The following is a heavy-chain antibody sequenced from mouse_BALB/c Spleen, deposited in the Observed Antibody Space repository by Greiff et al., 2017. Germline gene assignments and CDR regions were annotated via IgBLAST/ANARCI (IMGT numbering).Heavy chain of an antibody. J-gene: IGHJ2*01. Sequence: VQLQQSGAELVRPGTSVKVSCKASGYAFTNYLIEWVKQRPGQGLEWIGVINPGSGGTNYNEKFKGKATLTADKSSSTAYMQLSSLTSDDSAVYFCARGGGGVFDYWGQGTTLTVSS. V-gene: IGHV1-54*01. CDR1: GYAFTNYL. CDR3: ARGGGGVFDY. CDR2: INPGSGGT.